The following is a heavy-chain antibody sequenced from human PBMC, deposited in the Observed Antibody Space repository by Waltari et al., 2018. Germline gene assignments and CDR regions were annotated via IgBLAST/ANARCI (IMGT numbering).Heavy chain of an antibody. V-gene: IGHV4-59*01. CDR2: IYYSGST. D-gene: IGHD6-13*01. J-gene: IGHJ3*02. CDR1: GGSISSYY. Sequence: QVQLQESGPGLVKPSETLSLTCTVSGGSISSYYWSWIRQPPGKGLEWIGYIYYSGSTNYNPSRKSRVTISVDTSKNQFSRKLSSVTAADTAVYYCAASIAAAEAKDAFDIWGQGTMVTVSS. CDR3: AASIAAAEAKDAFDI.